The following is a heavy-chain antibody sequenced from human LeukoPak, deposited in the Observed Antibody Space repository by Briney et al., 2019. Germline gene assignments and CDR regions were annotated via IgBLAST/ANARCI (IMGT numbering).Heavy chain of an antibody. V-gene: IGHV3-7*01. CDR1: GFTFSSYW. Sequence: GGSLRLSCAASGFTFSSYWMSWVRQAPGKGLEWVANIKQDGSEKYYVDSVKGRFTISRDNAKNSLYLQMNSLRAEDTAVYYCASKPGYSSGWYWYFDLWGRGTLVTVSS. J-gene: IGHJ2*01. D-gene: IGHD6-19*01. CDR3: ASKPGYSSGWYWYFDL. CDR2: IKQDGSEK.